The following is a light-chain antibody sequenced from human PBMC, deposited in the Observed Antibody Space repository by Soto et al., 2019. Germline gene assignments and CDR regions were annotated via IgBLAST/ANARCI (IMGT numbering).Light chain of an antibody. V-gene: IGLV2-14*01. CDR1: SSDVGGYKY. CDR3: NAYTSSSSVV. J-gene: IGLJ1*01. CDR2: EVS. Sequence: QSALTQPASVSGSPGQSITISCTGTSSDVGGYKYVSWYQQHPGKAPKLMIYEVSNRPSGVSDRFSGSKSGNTASLAISGLQPEDEADYYCNAYTSSSSVVFGTGTTLTV.